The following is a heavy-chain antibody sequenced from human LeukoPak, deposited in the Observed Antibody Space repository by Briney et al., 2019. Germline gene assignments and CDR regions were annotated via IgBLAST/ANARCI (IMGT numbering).Heavy chain of an antibody. D-gene: IGHD5-24*01. V-gene: IGHV4-39*01. J-gene: IGHJ4*02. CDR1: GGSISSSSYY. CDR2: IYYSGST. CDR3: ARQLRDGYNYGRFDY. Sequence: NPSETPSLTCTVSGGSISSSSYYWGWIRQPPGKGLEWIGSIYYSGSTYYNPSLKSRVTISVDTSKNQFSLKLSSVTAADTAVYYCARQLRDGYNYGRFDYWGQGTLVTVSS.